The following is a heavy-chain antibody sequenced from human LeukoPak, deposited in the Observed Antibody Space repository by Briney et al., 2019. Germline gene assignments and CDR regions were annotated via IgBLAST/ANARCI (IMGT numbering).Heavy chain of an antibody. Sequence: GGSLRLSCAASGFTFSRYEMNWVRQAPGKGLEWTSYISSSASTIYYADSVKGRFTISRDNSKDTLYLQMSSLRAEDTALYYCAKKESFGELSDWGQGTLVTVSS. CDR1: GFTFSRYE. CDR3: AKKESFGELSD. CDR2: ISSSASTI. D-gene: IGHD3-10*01. V-gene: IGHV3-48*03. J-gene: IGHJ4*02.